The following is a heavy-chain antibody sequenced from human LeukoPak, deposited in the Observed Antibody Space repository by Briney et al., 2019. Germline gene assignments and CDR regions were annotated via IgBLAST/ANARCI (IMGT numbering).Heavy chain of an antibody. CDR3: ARGYCTSTSCPGGFDY. CDR2: ISVYNGNT. CDR1: GYTFANYG. V-gene: IGHV1-18*01. J-gene: IGHJ4*02. Sequence: ASVKVSCKASGYTFANYGITWVRQAPGQGLEWMGWISVYNGNTNYAQNLQGRVTMTTDISTSTAYMELRSLRSDDTAVYYCARGYCTSTSCPGGFDYWGQGTLVTVSS. D-gene: IGHD2-2*01.